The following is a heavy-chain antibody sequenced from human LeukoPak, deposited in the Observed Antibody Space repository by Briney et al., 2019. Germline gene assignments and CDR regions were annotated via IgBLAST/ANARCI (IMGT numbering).Heavy chain of an antibody. CDR3: ARATGAFDI. Sequence: GGSLRLSCAASVFTFSDHYMDWVRQAPGKGLEWVGRSRNKANSYTTEYAASVKGRFTISRDDSKNSLYLQMNSLKTEDTAVYYCARATGAFDIWGQGTMVTVS. D-gene: IGHD1-14*01. CDR2: SRNKANSYTT. V-gene: IGHV3-72*01. CDR1: VFTFSDHY. J-gene: IGHJ3*02.